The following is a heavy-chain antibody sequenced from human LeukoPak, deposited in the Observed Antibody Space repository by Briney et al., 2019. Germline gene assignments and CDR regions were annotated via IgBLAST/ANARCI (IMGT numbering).Heavy chain of an antibody. J-gene: IGHJ4*02. CDR2: ISYDGSHK. V-gene: IGHV3-30*18. CDR1: GFTLSYYG. CDR3: AKDGYCRGTSCYPDHFDY. D-gene: IGHD2-2*03. Sequence: GGSLRLSCAASGFTLSYYGMHWVRQAPGKGLEWVAVISYDGSHKHYADSVKGRFTIARDNSMSTLYLQMSSLRAEDTAVYYCAKDGYCRGTSCYPDHFDYWGQGTLVTVSS.